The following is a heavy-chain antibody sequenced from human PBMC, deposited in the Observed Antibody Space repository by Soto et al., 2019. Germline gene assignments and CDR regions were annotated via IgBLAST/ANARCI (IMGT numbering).Heavy chain of an antibody. CDR3: AKERATTTAFDY. CDR1: GFTFSRDG. CDR2: ITDNGRST. Sequence: QPGGSLRLSCAASGFTFSRDGMSWVRQAPGKGLEWVSLITDNGRSTYYADSVKGRFTISRDNTKNTLFLQMNSLRAEDTAVYYCAKERATTTAFDYWGQGALVTV. V-gene: IGHV3-23*01. J-gene: IGHJ4*02. D-gene: IGHD4-17*01.